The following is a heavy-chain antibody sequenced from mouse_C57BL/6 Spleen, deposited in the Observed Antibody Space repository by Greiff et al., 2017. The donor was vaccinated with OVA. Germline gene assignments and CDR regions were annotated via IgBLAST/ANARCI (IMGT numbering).Heavy chain of an antibody. CDR3: TRDTHASFYAMDY. D-gene: IGHD5-1-1*01. V-gene: IGHV5-9-1*02. Sequence: EVQVVESGEGLVKPGGSLKLSCAASGFTFSSCAMSWVRQTPEKRLEWVAYISSGGDYIYYADTVKGRFTISRDNARNTLYLQMSSLKSEDTAMYYCTRDTHASFYAMDYWGQGTSVTVSS. CDR1: GFTFSSCA. J-gene: IGHJ4*01. CDR2: ISSGGDYI.